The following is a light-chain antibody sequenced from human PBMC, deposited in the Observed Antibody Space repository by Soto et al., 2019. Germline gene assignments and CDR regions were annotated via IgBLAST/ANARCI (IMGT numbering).Light chain of an antibody. CDR3: QQYNNWLWT. J-gene: IGKJ1*01. CDR2: GAS. Sequence: EIVMTQSPATLSVSPGERATLSCRASQSVSSNSAWYQQKPGQAPRLLIYGASTRATGIPARFSGSGSGTEFTLTISSLQSEDFAVYYCQQYNNWLWTFGQGTKV. CDR1: QSVSSN. V-gene: IGKV3-15*01.